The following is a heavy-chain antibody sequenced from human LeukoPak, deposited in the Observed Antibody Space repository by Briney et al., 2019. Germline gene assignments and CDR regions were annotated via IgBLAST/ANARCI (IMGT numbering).Heavy chain of an antibody. Sequence: GVSLGLSCAASGFTFSSYWMHWVRQAPGKGLVWVSRINSDGSSTSYADSVKGRFTISRDNAKNTLYLQMNSLRAEDTAVYYCARNRRENTVTTDDAFDIWGQGTMVTVSS. CDR3: ARNRRENTVTTDDAFDI. J-gene: IGHJ3*02. CDR2: INSDGSST. V-gene: IGHV3-74*01. CDR1: GFTFSSYW. D-gene: IGHD4-17*01.